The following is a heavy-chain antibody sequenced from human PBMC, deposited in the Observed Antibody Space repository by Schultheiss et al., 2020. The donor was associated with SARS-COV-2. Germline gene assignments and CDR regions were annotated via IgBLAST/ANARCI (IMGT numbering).Heavy chain of an antibody. D-gene: IGHD4-17*01. J-gene: IGHJ4*02. V-gene: IGHV4-30-4*01. Sequence: SETLSLTCTVSGGSISSGDYYWSWIRQPPGKGLEWIGHIYYSGSTYYNPSLKSRVTISVDTSKNQFSLKLSSVTAADTAVYYCARAPYGDYPSDYWGQGTLVTVSS. CDR1: GGSISSGDYY. CDR2: IYYSGST. CDR3: ARAPYGDYPSDY.